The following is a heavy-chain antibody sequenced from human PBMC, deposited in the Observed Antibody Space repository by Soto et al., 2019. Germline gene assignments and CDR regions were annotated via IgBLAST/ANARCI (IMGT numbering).Heavy chain of an antibody. Sequence: GGSLRLSCAASGFTFSNAWMNWVRQAPGKGLEWVGRIKSKTDGGTTDYAAPVKGRFTISRDDSKNTLYLQMNSLKTEDTAVYYCTTSATWSGYYPYYYYYGMDVWGQGTTVTVSS. CDR2: IKSKTDGGTT. CDR3: TTSATWSGYYPYYYYYGMDV. J-gene: IGHJ6*02. CDR1: GFTFSNAW. V-gene: IGHV3-15*07. D-gene: IGHD3-3*01.